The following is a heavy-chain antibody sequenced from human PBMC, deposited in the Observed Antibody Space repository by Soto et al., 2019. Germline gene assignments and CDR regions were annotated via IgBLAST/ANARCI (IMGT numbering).Heavy chain of an antibody. CDR3: ARDTESNRSDD. D-gene: IGHD4-4*01. Sequence: QVQVMQSGPEVKRPGASVTVSCKTSGYTFSPSGISWVRQAPGQGLEWVGWIRPDNGNRKSAQRLQGRVTLTTDTSASTAYMELTRLTSADTAMDYCARDTESNRSDDWGQGTLVTVSS. J-gene: IGHJ1*01. V-gene: IGHV1-18*01. CDR2: IRPDNGNR. CDR1: GYTFSPSG.